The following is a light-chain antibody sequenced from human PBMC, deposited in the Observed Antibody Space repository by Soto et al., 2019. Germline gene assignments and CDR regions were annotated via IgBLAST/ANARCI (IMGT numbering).Light chain of an antibody. CDR1: QIVSSH. CDR3: QQYDDWRLLT. CDR2: GAS. V-gene: IGKV3-15*01. Sequence: VVMTQSPATLSVSPGDKATLSCRASQIVSSHLAWYQQKPGQAPRLLIYGASTRASGVPARFSGSGSGTEFTITISSLQSEDFAVYYCQQYDDWRLLTFGGGTKVEI. J-gene: IGKJ4*01.